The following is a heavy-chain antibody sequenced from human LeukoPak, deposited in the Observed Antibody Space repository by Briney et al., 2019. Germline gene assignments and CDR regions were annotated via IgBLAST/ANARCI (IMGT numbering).Heavy chain of an antibody. CDR3: ARAVSSLLDFDY. V-gene: IGHV1-2*02. CDR1: GYTLTGHY. CDR2: INPDSGGT. J-gene: IGHJ4*02. D-gene: IGHD2-15*01. Sequence: ASVTVSCKASGYTLTGHYIHWVRQAPGQGLEWMGWINPDSGGTKYAQKFQGRVTMTRDTSVSTAYMELSRLKSDDTAVYYCARAVSSLLDFDYWGPRTLVTVSS.